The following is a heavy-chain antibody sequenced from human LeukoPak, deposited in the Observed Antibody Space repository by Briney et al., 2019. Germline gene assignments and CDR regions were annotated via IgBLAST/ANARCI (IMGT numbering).Heavy chain of an antibody. Sequence: GGSLRLSCAASGFTVSSNYMSWVRPAPGKGLEGVEVAHSGGSTYYADSVKGRFTISRHNSKNTLYLPMNSLRAEDTAVYYCARDLEGPGMLGYWGQGTLVTVSS. J-gene: IGHJ4*02. CDR2: AHSGGST. CDR3: ARDLEGPGMLGY. D-gene: IGHD3-10*02. V-gene: IGHV3-53*04. CDR1: GFTVSSNY.